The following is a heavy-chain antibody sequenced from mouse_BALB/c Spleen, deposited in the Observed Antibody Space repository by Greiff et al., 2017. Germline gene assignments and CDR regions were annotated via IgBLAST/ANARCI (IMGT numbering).Heavy chain of an antibody. D-gene: IGHD1-1*01. CDR3: TRGDYGSSYERFAY. J-gene: IGHJ3*01. CDR2: IDPETGGT. Sequence: QVQLQQSGAELVRPGASVTLSCKASGYTFTDYEMHWVKQTPVHGLEWIGAIDPETGGTAYNQKFKGKATLTADKSSSTAYMELRSLTSEDSAVYYCTRGDYGSSYERFAYWGQGTLVTVSA. CDR1: GYTFTDYE. V-gene: IGHV1-15*01.